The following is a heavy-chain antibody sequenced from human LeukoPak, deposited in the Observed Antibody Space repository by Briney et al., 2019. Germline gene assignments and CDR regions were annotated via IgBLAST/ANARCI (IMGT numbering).Heavy chain of an antibody. CDR2: IYYSGST. D-gene: IGHD6-19*01. CDR1: GGSISSYSYY. Sequence: SETLSLTCTVSGGSISSYSYYWGWIRQPPGKGLEWIGSIYYSGSTYYNPSLKSRVTISVDTSKNQFSLKLSSVTAADTAVYYCARQSIAVAGTRTVDYWGQGTLVTVSS. CDR3: ARQSIAVAGTRTVDY. V-gene: IGHV4-39*01. J-gene: IGHJ4*02.